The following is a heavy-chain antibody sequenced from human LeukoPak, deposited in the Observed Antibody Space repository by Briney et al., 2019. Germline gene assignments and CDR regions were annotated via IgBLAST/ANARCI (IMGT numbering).Heavy chain of an antibody. V-gene: IGHV3-30-3*01. CDR3: ANRDNSGSYYLDY. CDR2: ISYDGSNK. J-gene: IGHJ4*02. Sequence: GGSLRLSCAASGFTFSSYAMHWVRQAPGKGLEWVAVISYDGSNKYYADSVKGRFTISRDNSKNTLYLQMNSLRAEDTAVYYCANRDNSGSYYLDYWGQGTLVTVSS. CDR1: GFTFSSYA. D-gene: IGHD1-26*01.